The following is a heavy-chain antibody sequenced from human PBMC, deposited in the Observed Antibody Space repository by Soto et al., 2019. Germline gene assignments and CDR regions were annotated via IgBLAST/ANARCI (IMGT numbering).Heavy chain of an antibody. Sequence: SETLSLTCTVSGGSISSGDYYWSWIRQPPGKGLEWIGCIYYSGSTYYNPSLKSRVTISVDTSKNQFSLKLSSVTAADTAVYYCARDPFTLVRGVIPYFDYWGQGTLVTVSS. V-gene: IGHV4-39*02. CDR1: GGSISSGDYY. J-gene: IGHJ4*02. CDR3: ARDPFTLVRGVIPYFDY. CDR2: IYYSGST. D-gene: IGHD3-10*01.